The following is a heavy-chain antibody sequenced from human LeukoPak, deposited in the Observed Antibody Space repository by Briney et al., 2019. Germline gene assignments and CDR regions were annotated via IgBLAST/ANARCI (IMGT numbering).Heavy chain of an antibody. Sequence: PGGSLRLSCAASGFTFSSYSMNWVRQAPGKGLEWVSSIGSSSSYIYYADSVKGRFTISRDNAKNSLYLQMNSLRAEDTAVYYCARGYDFFWGTYRYSTFDYWGQGTLVTVSS. CDR2: IGSSSSYI. CDR3: ARGYDFFWGTYRYSTFDY. V-gene: IGHV3-21*04. CDR1: GFTFSSYS. D-gene: IGHD3-16*02. J-gene: IGHJ4*02.